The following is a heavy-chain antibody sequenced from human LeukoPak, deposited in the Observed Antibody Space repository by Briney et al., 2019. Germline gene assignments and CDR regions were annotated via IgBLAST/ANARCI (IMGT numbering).Heavy chain of an antibody. Sequence: GGSLRLSCSASGFTFSSFVMHWVRQAPGKGLEWVAVIWYDGSNKYYADSVKGRFTISRDNSKNTLYLQMNSLRAEDTAVYYCARDAGYSSSWLGYYYYGMDVWGQGTTVTVSS. V-gene: IGHV3-33*08. CDR3: ARDAGYSSSWLGYYYYGMDV. CDR2: IWYDGSNK. CDR1: GFTFSSFV. D-gene: IGHD6-13*01. J-gene: IGHJ6*02.